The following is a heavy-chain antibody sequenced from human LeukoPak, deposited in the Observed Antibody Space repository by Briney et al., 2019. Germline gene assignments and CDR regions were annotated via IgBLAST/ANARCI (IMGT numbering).Heavy chain of an antibody. V-gene: IGHV3-23*01. CDR2: ISGSGGST. D-gene: IGHD6-19*01. J-gene: IGHJ3*02. Sequence: GGSLRLSCAASGFTSISYAMSWVRQAPGKGLEWVSAISGSGGSTYSADSVKGRFTISRDNSKNTLYLQMNSLRAEDTAVYYCAKGGTAVAGTYDAFDIWGQGTMVTVSS. CDR3: AKGGTAVAGTYDAFDI. CDR1: GFTSISYA.